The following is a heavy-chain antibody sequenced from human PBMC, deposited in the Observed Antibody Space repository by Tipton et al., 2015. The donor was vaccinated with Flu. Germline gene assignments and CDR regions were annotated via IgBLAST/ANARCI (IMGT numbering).Heavy chain of an antibody. J-gene: IGHJ4*02. CDR2: IDRSGST. D-gene: IGHD6-6*01. V-gene: IGHV4-38-2*01. Sequence: TLSLTCVVSGYSISSGYYWDWIRQPPGKGLEWIASIDRSGSTYYNPSLKSRVTILVDTSKNQFSLKLSSMTAADAAVYYCARGKLHGDYWGQGTLVTVSS. CDR1: GYSISSGYY. CDR3: ARGKLHGDY.